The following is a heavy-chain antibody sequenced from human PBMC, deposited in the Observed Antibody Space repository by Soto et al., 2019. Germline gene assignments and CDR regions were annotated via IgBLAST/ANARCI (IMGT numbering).Heavy chain of an antibody. V-gene: IGHV3-53*01. J-gene: IGHJ6*02. CDR3: AREWELPNYYGMDV. Sequence: EVQLVESGGGLIQPGGSLRLSCAASGFTVSSNYMSWVRQAPGKGLEWVSVIYSGGSTYYADSVKGRFTISRDNSKNTVHLQMTSLRAEDTAVYYCAREWELPNYYGMDVWCQGTTVTVSS. D-gene: IGHD1-26*01. CDR1: GFTVSSNY. CDR2: IYSGGST.